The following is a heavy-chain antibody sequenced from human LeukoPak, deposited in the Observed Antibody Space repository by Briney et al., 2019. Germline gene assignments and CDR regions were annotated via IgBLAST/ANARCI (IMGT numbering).Heavy chain of an antibody. CDR3: ARAAGDYSALDAFDI. V-gene: IGHV3-30*03. CDR2: ISYDGSNK. Sequence: GGSLRLSCAASGFTFSSYGMHWVRQAPGKGLEWVAVISYDGSNKYYADSVKGRFTISRDNSKNTLYLQMNSLRAEDTAVYYCARAAGDYSALDAFDIWGQGTMVTVSS. D-gene: IGHD4-17*01. CDR1: GFTFSSYG. J-gene: IGHJ3*02.